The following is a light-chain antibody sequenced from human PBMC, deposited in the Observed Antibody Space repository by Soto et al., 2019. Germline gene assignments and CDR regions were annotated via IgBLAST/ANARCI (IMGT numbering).Light chain of an antibody. Sequence: EIVLMQSPGTLSLSPGERATLSCRASQSVTSSYLAWYQQRPGQAPRLLIYGASSRATGIPDRFSGSGSGTDFTLTISRLEPEDSAAYYCQQYGSSPRTFGQGTKVEIK. V-gene: IGKV3-20*01. CDR1: QSVTSSY. CDR3: QQYGSSPRT. J-gene: IGKJ1*01. CDR2: GAS.